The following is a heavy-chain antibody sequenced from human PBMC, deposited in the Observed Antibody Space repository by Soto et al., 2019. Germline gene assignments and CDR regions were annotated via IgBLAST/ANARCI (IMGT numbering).Heavy chain of an antibody. CDR2: IYSCGST. D-gene: IGHD3-9*01. J-gene: IGHJ4*02. V-gene: IGHV3-66*03. CDR1: GFTVSSNY. Sequence: EVQLVESGGGLIQPGGSLRLSCAASGFTVSSNYMSWVRQAPGKGLEWVSVIYSCGSTYYADSVKGRFTISRDNSKNTLYLQMNGLRVDDTAVYYCERVGSRGGYFDYYCDYWGQGTLVTVSS. CDR3: ERVGSRGGYFDYYCDY.